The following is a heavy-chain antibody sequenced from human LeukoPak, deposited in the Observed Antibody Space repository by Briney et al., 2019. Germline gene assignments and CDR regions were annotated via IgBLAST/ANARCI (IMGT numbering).Heavy chain of an antibody. CDR2: ISGSGGST. Sequence: GGSLRLSCAASGFTFSSYAMSWVRQAPGKGLEWVSAISGSGGSTYYADSVKGRFTISRDDSKNTLYLQMNSLRAEDTAVYYCASTGNSRGAYWGQGTLVTVSS. CDR1: GFTFSSYA. D-gene: IGHD2/OR15-2a*01. CDR3: ASTGNSRGAY. V-gene: IGHV3-23*01. J-gene: IGHJ4*02.